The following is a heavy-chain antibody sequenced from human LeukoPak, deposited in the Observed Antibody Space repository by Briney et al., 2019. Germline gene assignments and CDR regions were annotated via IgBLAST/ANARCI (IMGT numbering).Heavy chain of an antibody. J-gene: IGHJ4*02. V-gene: IGHV4-39*07. Sequence: SPSETLSLTCTVSGGSISSSSYYWGWIRQPPGKGLEWIVSIYYSGSTYYNPSLKSRVTISVDTSKNQFSLKLSSVTAADTAVYYCARIDSSGYYYAFDYWGQGTLVTVSS. D-gene: IGHD3-22*01. CDR2: IYYSGST. CDR3: ARIDSSGYYYAFDY. CDR1: GGSISSSSYY.